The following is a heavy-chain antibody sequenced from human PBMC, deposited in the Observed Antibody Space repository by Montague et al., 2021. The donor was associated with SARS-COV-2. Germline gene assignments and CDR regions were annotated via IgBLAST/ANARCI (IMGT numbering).Heavy chain of an antibody. D-gene: IGHD3-9*01. CDR3: ARHRKDYDILTGYSTSFYYDMDV. V-gene: IGHV4-59*08. CDR2: VSDSGS. J-gene: IGHJ6*02. Sequence: SETLSLTCTVSGGSNSRYYWSWIRQPPGKGLEWIGYVSDSGSDYNPSLQSRVSISVDTSKKLLSLSLSSVTAADTAIYYCARHRKDYDILTGYSTSFYYDMDVGGQGTTVTVSS. CDR1: GGSNSRYY.